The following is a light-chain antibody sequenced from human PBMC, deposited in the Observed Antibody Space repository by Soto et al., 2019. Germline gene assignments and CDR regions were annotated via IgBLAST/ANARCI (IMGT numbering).Light chain of an antibody. V-gene: IGLV2-14*01. CDR2: DVT. CDR3: SSYTSSNTVV. Sequence: QSVLTQPASVSGSPGQSITLSCTGTSSDVGGYDYVSWYQQHPGKAPKLLIYDVTNRPSGISNRFSGSKSGNTASLTISGLQADDEADYYCSSYTSSNTVVFGGGTQLTVL. J-gene: IGLJ2*01. CDR1: SSDVGGYDY.